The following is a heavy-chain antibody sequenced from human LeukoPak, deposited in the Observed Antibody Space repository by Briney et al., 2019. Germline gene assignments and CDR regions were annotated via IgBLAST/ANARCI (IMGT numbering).Heavy chain of an antibody. J-gene: IGHJ4*02. Sequence: ASVKVSCRASGYTFTSYYMHWVRQAPGQGLEWMGIINPSGGSTSYAQKFQGRVTMTRDTSTSTVYMELSSLRSEDTAVYYCAREAAGWPLDYWGQGTLVTVSS. D-gene: IGHD6-13*01. V-gene: IGHV1-46*01. CDR2: INPSGGST. CDR1: GYTFTSYY. CDR3: AREAAGWPLDY.